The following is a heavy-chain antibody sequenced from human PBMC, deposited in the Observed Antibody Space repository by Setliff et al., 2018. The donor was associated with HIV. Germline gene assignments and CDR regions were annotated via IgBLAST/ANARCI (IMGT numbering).Heavy chain of an antibody. D-gene: IGHD3-22*01. V-gene: IGHV3-48*01. CDR2: INVASDAI. CDR3: ARVDNSGYSVY. CDR1: GFTFTSYS. J-gene: IGHJ4*02. Sequence: SGGSLRLSCAASGFTFTSYSMNWVRQAPGKGLEWVSYINVASDAIYYADSVKGRFTVSRDNARNSLYLQMNSLGAEDTAVYYCARVDNSGYSVYWGQGTLVTVSS.